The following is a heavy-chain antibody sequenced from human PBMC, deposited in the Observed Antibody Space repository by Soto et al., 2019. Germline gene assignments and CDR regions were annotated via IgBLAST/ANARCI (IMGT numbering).Heavy chain of an antibody. D-gene: IGHD3-3*01. Sequence: EASVKVSCKASGYTFTSYGISWVRQAPGQGLEWMGWISAYNGNTNYAQKLQGRVTMTTDTSTSTAYMELRSLRSDDTAVYYCARFHAASLSIFGVVTPDSSFDYWGQGTLVTVSS. V-gene: IGHV1-18*01. CDR2: ISAYNGNT. CDR3: ARFHAASLSIFGVVTPDSSFDY. CDR1: GYTFTSYG. J-gene: IGHJ4*02.